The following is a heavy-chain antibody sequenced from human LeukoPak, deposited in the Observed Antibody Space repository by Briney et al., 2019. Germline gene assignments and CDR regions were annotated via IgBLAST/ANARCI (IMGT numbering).Heavy chain of an antibody. Sequence: GASVKVSCKASGGTFSSYTISWVRQAPGQGLEWMGRIIPILGIANYAQKFQGRVTITADKSTSTAYMELSSLRSEDTAVYYCAKERGAYGYPIDYWGQGTLVTVSS. J-gene: IGHJ4*02. CDR3: AKERGAYGYPIDY. V-gene: IGHV1-69*04. CDR1: GGTFSSYT. CDR2: IIPILGIA. D-gene: IGHD5-18*01.